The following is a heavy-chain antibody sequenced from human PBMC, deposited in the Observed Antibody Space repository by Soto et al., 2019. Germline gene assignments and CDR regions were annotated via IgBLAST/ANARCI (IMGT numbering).Heavy chain of an antibody. J-gene: IGHJ6*02. CDR3: AKDAAGRREESHWQLPYYYYYYVMDV. D-gene: IGHD2-15*01. V-gene: IGHV3-30*18. CDR2: ISYDGSNK. CDR1: GFTFSSYG. Sequence: PGGSLRLSCAASGFTFSSYGMHWVRQAPGKGPEWVAVISYDGSNKYYADSVKGRFTISRDNSKNTLYLQMNSLRAEDTAVYYCAKDAAGRREESHWQLPYYYYYYVMDVSGQGTTVIVSS.